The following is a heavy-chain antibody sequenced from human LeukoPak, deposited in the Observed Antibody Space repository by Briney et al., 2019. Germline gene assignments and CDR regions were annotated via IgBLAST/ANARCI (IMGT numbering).Heavy chain of an antibody. Sequence: GASVKVSGKASGGTFSSYAISWVRQAPGQGLEWMGRIIPIFGIANYAQKFQGRVTITADKSTSTAYMELSSLRSEDTAVYYCARAGEMNWFDPWGQGTLVTVSS. D-gene: IGHD5-24*01. CDR3: ARAGEMNWFDP. CDR2: IIPIFGIA. J-gene: IGHJ5*02. V-gene: IGHV1-69*04. CDR1: GGTFSSYA.